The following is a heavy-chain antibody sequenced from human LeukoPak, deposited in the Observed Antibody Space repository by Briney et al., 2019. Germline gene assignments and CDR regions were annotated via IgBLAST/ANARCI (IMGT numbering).Heavy chain of an antibody. CDR1: GGSIRSSDW. Sequence: ETLSLTCAVSGGSIRSSDWWSWVRQPPGKGLVWVSRINSDGSSTSYADSVKGRFTISRDNAKNTLYLQMNSLRAEDTAVYYCAREARWIATAIDYWGQAGLLSVSS. D-gene: IGHD6-13*01. CDR2: INSDGSST. V-gene: IGHV3-74*01. CDR3: AREARWIATAIDY. J-gene: IGHJ4*02.